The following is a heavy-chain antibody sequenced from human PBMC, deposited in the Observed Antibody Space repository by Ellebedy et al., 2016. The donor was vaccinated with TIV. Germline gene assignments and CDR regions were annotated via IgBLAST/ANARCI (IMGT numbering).Heavy chain of an antibody. D-gene: IGHD3/OR15-3a*01. CDR1: GLTFSSFS. Sequence: PGGSLRLSCTASGLTFSSFSMNWVRQAPGKGLEWLSYIGTTTGSISYADSAKGRFTISRDNAKNSLHLQMNSLRDEDTAVYYCARDVFFGLFDWGQGTLVTVSS. J-gene: IGHJ4*02. V-gene: IGHV3-48*02. CDR2: IGTTTGSI. CDR3: ARDVFFGLFD.